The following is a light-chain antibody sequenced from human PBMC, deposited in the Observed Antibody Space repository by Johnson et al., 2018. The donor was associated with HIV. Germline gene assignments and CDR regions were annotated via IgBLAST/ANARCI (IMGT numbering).Light chain of an antibody. V-gene: IGLV1-51*01. CDR1: SSNVGNSY. Sequence: QSALTQPPSVSAAPGQNVTISCSGTSSNVGNSYLSWYQHFPETAPKLLIYDNNKRPSGIPDRFSASKSGTTATLGITRLQTGDEADYYCGTWDSSLRTGFFGTGTKVTVL. CDR3: GTWDSSLRTGF. J-gene: IGLJ1*01. CDR2: DNN.